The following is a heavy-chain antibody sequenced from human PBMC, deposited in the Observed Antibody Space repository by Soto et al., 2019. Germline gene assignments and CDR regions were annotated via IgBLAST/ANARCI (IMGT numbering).Heavy chain of an antibody. Sequence: QVPLQESDPRLVKPSETLALTCTDSGGSISRYYWSWIRQPQGKGLQWIGYIYYSGSTNYNPSLKSRFTISVDTAKNQSSLELSSVTAGDKAVYYCGRDAAAGAVWFDPWGQGTLVSVSS. CDR3: GRDAAAGAVWFDP. J-gene: IGHJ5*02. V-gene: IGHV4-59*01. CDR1: GGSISRYY. CDR2: IYYSGST. D-gene: IGHD6-13*01.